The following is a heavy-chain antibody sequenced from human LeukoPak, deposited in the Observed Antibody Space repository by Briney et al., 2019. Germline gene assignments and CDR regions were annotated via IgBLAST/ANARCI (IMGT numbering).Heavy chain of an antibody. CDR3: ARESSGWSENY. CDR1: GLTFSSYS. J-gene: IGHJ4*02. Sequence: PGGSLRLSCAASGLTFSSYSMTWVRQAPGKGLECVSALSGSGDNTYYTDSVKGRFTISRDNARNSLYLQMNNLRADDTAVYYCARESSGWSENYWGQGALVTVSS. D-gene: IGHD6-19*01. V-gene: IGHV3-23*01. CDR2: LSGSGDNT.